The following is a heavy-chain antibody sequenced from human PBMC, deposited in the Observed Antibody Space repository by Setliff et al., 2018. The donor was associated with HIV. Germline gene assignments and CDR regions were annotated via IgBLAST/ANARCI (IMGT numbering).Heavy chain of an antibody. J-gene: IGHJ6*02. CDR2: INHSGTT. CDR3: ARGTRIYYGSGKLYYYGMDV. V-gene: IGHV4-34*01. D-gene: IGHD3-10*01. CDR1: GGSFSDYY. Sequence: PSETLSLTCTVYGGSFSDYYWSWIRKPPGKGLEWIGEINHSGTTIYSPSLKSRVTMSVDTSKNQFSLKLSSVTAADTAVYYCARGTRIYYGSGKLYYYGMDVWGQGTTVTVSS.